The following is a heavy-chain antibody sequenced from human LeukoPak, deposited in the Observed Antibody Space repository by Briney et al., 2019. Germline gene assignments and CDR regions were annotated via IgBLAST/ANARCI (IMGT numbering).Heavy chain of an antibody. D-gene: IGHD2-2*01. CDR3: ARDRYCSSTSCYLWFDP. CDR2: ISAYNGNT. J-gene: IGHJ5*02. V-gene: IGHV1-18*01. Sequence: GASVKVSCKASGYTFTSYGISWVRQAPGQGLEWMGWISAYNGNTNYAQKLQGRVTMTTDTSTSTAYMELRSLRSDDTAVYYCARDRYCSSTSCYLWFDPWGQGTLVTVSS. CDR1: GYTFTSYG.